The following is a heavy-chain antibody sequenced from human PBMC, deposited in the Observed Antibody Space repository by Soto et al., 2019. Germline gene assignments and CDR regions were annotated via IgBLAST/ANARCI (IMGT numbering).Heavy chain of an antibody. J-gene: IGHJ4*02. CDR3: ARDRPILIQWMVHRVKEYYFDY. CDR2: INHSGST. Sequence: XETLSLTCAVYGGSFSGYYWSWIRQPPGKGLEWIGEINHSGSTNYNPSLKSRVTISVDTSKNQFSLKLSSVTAADTAVYYCARDRPILIQWMVHRVKEYYFDYWGQGTLVTVSS. V-gene: IGHV4-34*01. D-gene: IGHD6-19*01. CDR1: GGSFSGYY.